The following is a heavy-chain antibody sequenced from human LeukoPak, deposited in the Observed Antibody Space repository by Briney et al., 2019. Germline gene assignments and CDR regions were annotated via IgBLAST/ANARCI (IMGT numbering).Heavy chain of an antibody. Sequence: GGSLRLSCAASGFTFSSYGMHWVRQAPGKGLEWVAVIWYDGSNKYYADSVKGQFTISRDNSKNTLYLQMNSLRAEDTAVYYCAKDFLESGLALCPDNWGQGTLVTVSS. CDR3: AKDFLESGLALCPDN. D-gene: IGHD3-3*01. J-gene: IGHJ4*02. CDR2: IWYDGSNK. V-gene: IGHV3-33*06. CDR1: GFTFSSYG.